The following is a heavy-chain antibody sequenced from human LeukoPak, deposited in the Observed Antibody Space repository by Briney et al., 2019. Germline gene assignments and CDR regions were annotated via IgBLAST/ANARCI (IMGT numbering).Heavy chain of an antibody. CDR2: ISSSSSYI. V-gene: IGHV3-21*01. CDR1: GFTFSSYS. Sequence: PGGSLRLSCAASGFTFSSYSMNWVRQAPGKGLEWVSSISSSSSYIYYADSVKGRFTISRDNAKNSLYLQMNSLRAEDTAVYYCARESLPIVVVPAAIGYWGRGTLVTVSS. J-gene: IGHJ4*02. D-gene: IGHD2-2*01. CDR3: ARESLPIVVVPAAIGY.